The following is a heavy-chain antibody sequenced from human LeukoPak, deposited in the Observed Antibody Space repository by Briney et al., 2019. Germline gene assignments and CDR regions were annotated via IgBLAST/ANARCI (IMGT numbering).Heavy chain of an antibody. J-gene: IGHJ4*02. CDR1: GFTFDDYA. CDR3: AKGAGGIAVAGTGGSYFDY. V-gene: IGHV3-9*03. CDR2: ISWNSGSI. D-gene: IGHD6-19*01. Sequence: PGGSLRLSCAASGFTFDDYAMHWVRQAPGKGLEWVSGISWNSGSIGYGDSVKGRFTISRDNAKNSLYLQMNSLRAEDMALYYCAKGAGGIAVAGTGGSYFDYWGQGTLVTVSS.